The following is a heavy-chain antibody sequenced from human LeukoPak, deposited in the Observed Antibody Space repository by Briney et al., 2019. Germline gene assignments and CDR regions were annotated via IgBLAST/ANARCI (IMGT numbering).Heavy chain of an antibody. Sequence: PSETLSLTCTVSGGSLTNYYWSWIRQPPGKGLEWIGYMHYSGSANYNPSLKSRVTILADTSKNQFSLKLSSVTAADPAVYYCTRRVYYSDSSGWYFDYWGQGTLVTVSS. CDR1: GGSLTNYY. CDR3: TRRVYYSDSSGWYFDY. CDR2: MHYSGSA. V-gene: IGHV4-59*08. D-gene: IGHD3-22*01. J-gene: IGHJ4*02.